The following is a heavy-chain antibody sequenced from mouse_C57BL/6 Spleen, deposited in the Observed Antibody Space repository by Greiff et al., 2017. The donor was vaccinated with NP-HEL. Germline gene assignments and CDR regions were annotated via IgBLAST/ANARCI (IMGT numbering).Heavy chain of an antibody. CDR3: ARDDDYDGGFDY. V-gene: IGHV3-1*01. CDR1: GYSITSGYD. D-gene: IGHD2-4*01. CDR2: ISYSGST. Sequence: EVKLQESGPGMVKPSQSLSLTCTVTGYSITSGYDWHWIRHFPGNKLEWMGYISYSGSTNYNPSLKSRISITHDTSKNHFFLKLNSVTTEDTATYYCARDDDYDGGFDYWGQGTTLTVSS. J-gene: IGHJ2*01.